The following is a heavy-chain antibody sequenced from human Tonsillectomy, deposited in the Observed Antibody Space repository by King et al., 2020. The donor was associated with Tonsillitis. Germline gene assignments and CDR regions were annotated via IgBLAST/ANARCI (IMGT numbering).Heavy chain of an antibody. V-gene: IGHV3-66*01. J-gene: IGHJ6*02. CDR1: GFTVSSNY. Sequence: VQLVESGGGLVQPGGSLRLSCAASGFTVSSNYMSWFRQAPGKGLEWVSVIYSGGSTYYADSVKGRFTISRDNSKNTLYLQMNSLRAEDTAVYYCARDELGYCSGGSCYYYYGMDVWGQGTTVTVSS. CDR3: ARDELGYCSGGSCYYYYGMDV. D-gene: IGHD2-15*01. CDR2: IYSGGST.